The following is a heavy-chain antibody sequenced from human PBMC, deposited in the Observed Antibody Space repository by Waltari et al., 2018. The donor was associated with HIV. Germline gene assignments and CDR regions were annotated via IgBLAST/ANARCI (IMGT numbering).Heavy chain of an antibody. V-gene: IGHV3-53*02. CDR3: ARGSEYSGYADAFDI. CDR1: DFTVRSDY. Sequence: EVQLVETGGGLIQPGGSLRLSCAASDFTVRSDYLGWVRQAPGKGLEWVSVIYSGGSTYYADSVKGRFTISRDNSKNTLYLQMNSLRAEDTAIYYCARGSEYSGYADAFDIWGQGTMVTVSS. D-gene: IGHD5-12*01. J-gene: IGHJ3*02. CDR2: IYSGGST.